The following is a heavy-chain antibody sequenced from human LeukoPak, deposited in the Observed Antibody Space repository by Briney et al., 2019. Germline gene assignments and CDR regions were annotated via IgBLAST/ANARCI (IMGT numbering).Heavy chain of an antibody. J-gene: IGHJ4*02. CDR3: ARDGPRGIPFDY. V-gene: IGHV4-31*03. CDR2: IYYGGST. D-gene: IGHD6-13*01. Sequence: SQTLSLTCTVSGCSIISGGYYMSWIRQDPGKCLEWIGYIYYGGSTYYNPSLKSRVTISVDTSKNQFSLKLSSVTAADTAVYYCARDGPRGIPFDYWGQGTLVTVSS. CDR1: GCSIISGGYY.